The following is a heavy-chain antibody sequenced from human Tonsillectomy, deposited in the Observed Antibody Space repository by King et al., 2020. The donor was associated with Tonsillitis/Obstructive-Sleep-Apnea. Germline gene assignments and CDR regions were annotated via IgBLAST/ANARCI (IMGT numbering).Heavy chain of an antibody. CDR2: IKSKSKGETT. J-gene: IGHJ3*01. CDR1: GFTFSNAW. CDR3: ATDWGSGTYYVRAFDV. V-gene: IGHV3-15*01. Sequence: VQLVESGGGLVKPGGSLRLSCAASGFTFSNAWMSWVRQAPGKGPEWVGRIKSKSKGETTDYTAPVRGRFTISRDDSKNTLFLQMNSLKTEDTAVYYCATDWGSGTYYVRAFDVWGLGTMVTVSS. D-gene: IGHD1-26*01.